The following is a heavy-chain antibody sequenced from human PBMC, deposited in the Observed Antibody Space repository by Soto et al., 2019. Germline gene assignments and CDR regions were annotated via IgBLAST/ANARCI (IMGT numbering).Heavy chain of an antibody. D-gene: IGHD3-10*01. J-gene: IGHJ6*03. Sequence: QVQLVESGGGVVQPGRSLRLSCAASGFTFSSYGMHWVRQAPGKGLEWVAVISYDGSNKYYADSVKGRFTISRDNSKNTLYLQMNSLRVEDMAVYYCAKNGAGRREDYYMDVWGKGTTVTVSS. CDR2: ISYDGSNK. V-gene: IGHV3-30*18. CDR3: AKNGAGRREDYYMDV. CDR1: GFTFSSYG.